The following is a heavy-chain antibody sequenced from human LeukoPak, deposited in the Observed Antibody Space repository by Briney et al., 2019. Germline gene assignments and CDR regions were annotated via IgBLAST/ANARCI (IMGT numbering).Heavy chain of an antibody. Sequence: SETLSLTCTVSGGSISSSSYYWGWIRQPPGKGLEWNGSIYYSGSTYYNPSLKSRVTISVDTSKNQFSLKLSSVTAADTAVYYCARITDLSVATDYWGQGTLVTVSS. CDR1: GGSISSSSYY. J-gene: IGHJ4*02. CDR3: ARITDLSVATDY. D-gene: IGHD6-19*01. CDR2: IYYSGST. V-gene: IGHV4-39*01.